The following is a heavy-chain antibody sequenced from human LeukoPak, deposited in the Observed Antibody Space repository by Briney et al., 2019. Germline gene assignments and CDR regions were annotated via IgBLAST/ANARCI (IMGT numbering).Heavy chain of an antibody. CDR2: ISGNGRTT. J-gene: IGHJ4*02. CDR3: AKTYYYDSSGYYSPFDY. CDR1: GFIFSTFA. D-gene: IGHD3-22*01. Sequence: GGSLRLSCTASGFIFSTFAMTWVRQAPGKGPEWASSISGNGRTTYYSDSVRGRFTISRDNSRNTLYLQMNSLRAEDTAVYYCAKTYYYDSSGYYSPFDYWGQGTLVTVSS. V-gene: IGHV3-23*01.